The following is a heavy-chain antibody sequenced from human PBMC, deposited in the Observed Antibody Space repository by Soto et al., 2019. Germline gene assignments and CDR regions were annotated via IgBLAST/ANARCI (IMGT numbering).Heavy chain of an antibody. CDR2: MNPNSCNT. Sequence: QVQLVQSGAEVKKPGASVKVSCKASGYTFTSYDINWVRQATGQGLEWMGWMNPNSCNTGYAQKFQGRVTMTRNTSISTAYMELSRVRYEDTSVYSCAMVAPNWFDPWGQGTLFTVSS. CDR1: GYTFTSYD. V-gene: IGHV1-8*01. D-gene: IGHD2-15*01. J-gene: IGHJ5*02. CDR3: AMVAPNWFDP.